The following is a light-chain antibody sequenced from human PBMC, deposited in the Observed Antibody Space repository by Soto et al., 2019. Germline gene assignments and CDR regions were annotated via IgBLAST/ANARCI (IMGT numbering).Light chain of an antibody. Sequence: DIQMTQSPSSLSASVGDRVTITCRASQPIRTWVAWYQQKPDQAPKTLISAASTLESGVPSRFSGSGSGTDFTLTISSLQPEDFATYYGQQYQTHPLTFGGGTMVDIK. J-gene: IGKJ4*01. CDR1: QPIRTW. CDR3: QQYQTHPLT. V-gene: IGKV1D-16*01. CDR2: AAS.